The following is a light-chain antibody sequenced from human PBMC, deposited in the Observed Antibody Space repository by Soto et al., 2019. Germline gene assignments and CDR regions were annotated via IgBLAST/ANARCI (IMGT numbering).Light chain of an antibody. V-gene: IGKV3-15*01. CDR1: QSVSDK. CDR2: HAS. J-gene: IGKJ1*01. CDR3: QQYNNWPPWT. Sequence: ELVMTQSPATQSVSPGERATLSCRASQSVSDKLAWYQQKPGQAPRLLIYHASTRATGIPARFSGSGSGTEFTLTISSLQSEDFAVYYCQQYNNWPPWTFGQGTKVDIK.